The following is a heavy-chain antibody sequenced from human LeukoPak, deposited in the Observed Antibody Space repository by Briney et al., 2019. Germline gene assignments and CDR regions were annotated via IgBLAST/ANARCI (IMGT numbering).Heavy chain of an antibody. D-gene: IGHD6-19*01. CDR3: ARGTDSSGWYDYYYYGMDV. V-gene: IGHV4-34*01. CDR2: INHSGST. J-gene: IGHJ6*02. CDR1: GGSFSGYY. Sequence: SETLSLTCAVYGGSFSGYYWSWIRQPPGKGLEWIGDINHSGSTNYNPSLKSRVTISVDTSKNQFSLKLSSVTAADTAVYYCARGTDSSGWYDYYYYGMDVWGQGTTVTVSS.